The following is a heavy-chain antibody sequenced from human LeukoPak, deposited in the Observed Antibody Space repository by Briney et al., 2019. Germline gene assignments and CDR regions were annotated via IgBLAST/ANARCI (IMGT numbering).Heavy chain of an antibody. Sequence: GSLRLSCAASGFPLSSYGMHWVRQAPGKGLGWGAVISFDGSNKYYADSVKGRFTISRDNSKNTLYLQMNSLRAEDTAVYYCAKDFADKYYYDSSGYFKLIDYWGQGTLVTVSS. CDR2: ISFDGSNK. CDR1: GFPLSSYG. CDR3: AKDFADKYYYDSSGYFKLIDY. V-gene: IGHV3-30*18. J-gene: IGHJ4*02. D-gene: IGHD3-22*01.